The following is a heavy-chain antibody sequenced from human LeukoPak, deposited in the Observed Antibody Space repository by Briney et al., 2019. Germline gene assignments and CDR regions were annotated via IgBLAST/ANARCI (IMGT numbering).Heavy chain of an antibody. CDR3: AKDQSRVRANDPFDY. J-gene: IGHJ4*02. V-gene: IGHV3-23*01. CDR2: VSGSGAST. D-gene: IGHD1-26*01. Sequence: GGSLRLSCEASGFTFSNCAMTWVRQAPGKGLEWVSSVSGSGASTYYTDSVKGRFTISRDNSKNMVFLQMNSLRAEDTAIYHCAKDQSRVRANDPFDYWGQGIVVIVSS. CDR1: GFTFSNCA.